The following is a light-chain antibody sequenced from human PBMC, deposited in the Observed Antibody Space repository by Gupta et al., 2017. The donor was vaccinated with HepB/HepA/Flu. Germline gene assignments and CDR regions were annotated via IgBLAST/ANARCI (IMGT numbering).Light chain of an antibody. V-gene: IGKV3-15*01. CDR2: GAS. Sequence: EIVITQSPATLSVSPGERATLSCRASQSVSSNLAWYKQKPGQAPRLLIYGASTRATGIPVRFSGSGYGTEFTLTISSRQSEDFAVYYCQQYKNWPPITFGQGTRVEIK. J-gene: IGKJ5*01. CDR1: QSVSSN. CDR3: QQYKNWPPIT.